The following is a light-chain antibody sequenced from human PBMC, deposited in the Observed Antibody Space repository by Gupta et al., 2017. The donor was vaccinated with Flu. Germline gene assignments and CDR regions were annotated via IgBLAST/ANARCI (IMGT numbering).Light chain of an antibody. CDR3: QQDASVPYG. V-gene: IGKV1-33*01. CDR2: DAS. Sequence: DTQMTQSPSSLSASVGDRLTITCQASQDINNFLNWYQHKPGRAPKLLINDASDLETGVPTKFSGSGSGTDFTFTISSLQPEDIATYYCQQDASVPYGFGQGTRLEIK. J-gene: IGKJ2*03. CDR1: QDINNF.